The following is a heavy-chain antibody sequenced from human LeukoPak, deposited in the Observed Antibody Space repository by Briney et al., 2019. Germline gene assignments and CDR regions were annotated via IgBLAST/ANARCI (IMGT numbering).Heavy chain of an antibody. D-gene: IGHD5-12*01. J-gene: IGHJ4*02. V-gene: IGHV1-18*01. CDR1: GYTFTNYG. CDR2: ISPYNGNT. CDR3: ARNVGYPPKPDY. Sequence: ASVTLSCKASGYTFTNYGISWVRQAPGQGLEWMGWISPYNGNTKYSQKFQGRVTMTTDTSTSIAYMELRSLRSDDTAVYYCARNVGYPPKPDYWGQGTLVTVSS.